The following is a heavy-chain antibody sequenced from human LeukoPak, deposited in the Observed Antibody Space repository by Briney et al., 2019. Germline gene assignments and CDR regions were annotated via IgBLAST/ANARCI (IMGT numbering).Heavy chain of an antibody. CDR2: IYAGDSEI. V-gene: IGHV5-51*01. CDR1: GYTFNAYW. D-gene: IGHD5-12*01. J-gene: IGHJ4*02. Sequence: GESLKISCKGSGYTFNAYWIGWVRQMPGKGLEWMGVIYAGDSEIRYSPSFQGQLTISVDKSISTAYLQWSSLKASDTAMYYCARHSRGSNDYWGQGTLVTVSS. CDR3: ARHSRGSNDY.